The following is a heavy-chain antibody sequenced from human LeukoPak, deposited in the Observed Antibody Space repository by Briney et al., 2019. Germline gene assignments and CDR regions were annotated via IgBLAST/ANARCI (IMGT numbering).Heavy chain of an antibody. J-gene: IGHJ3*02. CDR3: ARPFLEWFKDNAFDI. Sequence: PGGSLRLSCAASGFTFSSYAMHWVRQAPGKGLEWVAVISYDGSNKYYADSVKGRFTISRDNSKNTLYLQMNSLRAEDTAVYYCARPFLEWFKDNAFDIWGQGTMVTVSP. CDR1: GFTFSSYA. D-gene: IGHD3-3*02. V-gene: IGHV3-30-3*01. CDR2: ISYDGSNK.